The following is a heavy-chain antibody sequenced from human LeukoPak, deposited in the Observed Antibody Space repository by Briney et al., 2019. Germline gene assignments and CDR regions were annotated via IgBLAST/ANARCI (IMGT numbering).Heavy chain of an antibody. Sequence: RASVKVSCKASGDTFTSYGISWVRQAPGQGLEWMGWISAYNGNTNYAQKLQGRVTMTTDTSTSTAYMELRSPRSDDTAVYYCARADFRGFDPPGYWGQGTLVTVSS. CDR3: ARADFRGFDPPGY. CDR2: ISAYNGNT. V-gene: IGHV1-18*04. CDR1: GDTFTSYG. J-gene: IGHJ4*02. D-gene: IGHD3-9*01.